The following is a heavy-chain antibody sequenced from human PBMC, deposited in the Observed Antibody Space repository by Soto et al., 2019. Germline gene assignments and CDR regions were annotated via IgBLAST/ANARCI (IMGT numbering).Heavy chain of an antibody. CDR3: ARVKAPDDYGDSSSDAFDI. Sequence: EVQLVESGGGLVQPGGSLRLSCAASGFTFSSYWMHWVRKAPGKGLVWVSRINSDGSSTSYADSVKGRFTISRDNAKNTLYLQMNSLRAEDTAVYYCARVKAPDDYGDSSSDAFDIWGQGTMVTVSS. CDR2: INSDGSST. J-gene: IGHJ3*02. CDR1: GFTFSSYW. D-gene: IGHD4-17*01. V-gene: IGHV3-74*01.